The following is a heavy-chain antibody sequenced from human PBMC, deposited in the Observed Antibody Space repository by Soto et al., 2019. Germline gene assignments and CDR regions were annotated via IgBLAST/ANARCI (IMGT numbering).Heavy chain of an antibody. CDR1: GGTFSSYA. V-gene: IGHV1-69*13. J-gene: IGHJ4*02. D-gene: IGHD2-8*01. CDR3: ARNSLRRDIVLMVYAPTAPFDY. CDR2: IIPIFGTA. Sequence: VKVSCKASGGTFSSYAISWVRQAPGQGLEWMGGIIPIFGTANYAQKFQGRVTITADESTSTAYMELSSLRSEDTAVYYCARNSLRRDIVLMVYAPTAPFDYWGQGTLVTVSS.